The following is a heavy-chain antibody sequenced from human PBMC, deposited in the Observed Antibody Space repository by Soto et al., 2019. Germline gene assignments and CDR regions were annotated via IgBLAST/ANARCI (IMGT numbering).Heavy chain of an antibody. Sequence: EVQLVESGGGLVQPGGSLRLSCAASGFTFSSYWMHWVRQAPGKGLVWVSRINSDGSSTSYADSVKGRFTISRDNAKKTLYLQMNSLRAEDTAVYYCARRGGRGYPGALWYFDLWGRGTLVTVSS. V-gene: IGHV3-74*01. CDR1: GFTFSSYW. CDR2: INSDGSST. J-gene: IGHJ2*01. D-gene: IGHD5-18*01. CDR3: ARRGGRGYPGALWYFDL.